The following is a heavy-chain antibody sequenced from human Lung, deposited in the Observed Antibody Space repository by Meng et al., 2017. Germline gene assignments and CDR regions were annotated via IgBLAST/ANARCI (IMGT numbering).Heavy chain of an antibody. Sequence: LRLVEYGGGLVKPGGSLRLSCVASGFSFTDAWMSWVRQAPGKGLEWVGRIKSNSDGGTTDYAAPVKGRFTISRDDSKNTLYLQMNSLITEDTAVYFCATGAAAADHWGQGTLVTVSS. V-gene: IGHV3-15*01. CDR1: GFSFTDAW. D-gene: IGHD6-13*01. CDR3: ATGAAAADH. CDR2: IKSNSDGGTT. J-gene: IGHJ4*02.